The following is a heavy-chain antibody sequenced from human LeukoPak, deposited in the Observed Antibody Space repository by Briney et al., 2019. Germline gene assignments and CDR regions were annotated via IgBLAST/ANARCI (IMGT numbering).Heavy chain of an antibody. J-gene: IGHJ4*02. CDR1: RYTFTGYY. Sequence: AAVKVSSKPSRYTFTGYYMHWVRQAPGQGVEWMGWINPNSGDTNYAQKFQGRVTITADESTSIAYMELSSLRSEDTAVYYCARYCSGGSCYYRYFDYWGQGTLVTVSS. D-gene: IGHD2-15*01. CDR3: ARYCSGGSCYYRYFDY. V-gene: IGHV1-2*02. CDR2: INPNSGDT.